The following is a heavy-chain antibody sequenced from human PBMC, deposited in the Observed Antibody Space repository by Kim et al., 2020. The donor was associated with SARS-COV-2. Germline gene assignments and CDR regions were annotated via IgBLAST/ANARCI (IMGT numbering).Heavy chain of an antibody. CDR2: IKQDGSEK. J-gene: IGHJ1*01. V-gene: IGHV3-7*03. D-gene: IGHD3-9*01. CDR3: ARAIGRSYYDILTGYPSEYFQH. Sequence: GGSLRLSCAASGFTFSSYWMSWVRQAPGKGLEWVANIKQDGSEKYYVDSVKGRFTISRDNAKNSLYLQMNSLRAEDTAVYYWARAIGRSYYDILTGYPSEYFQHWGQGTLVTVSS. CDR1: GFTFSSYW.